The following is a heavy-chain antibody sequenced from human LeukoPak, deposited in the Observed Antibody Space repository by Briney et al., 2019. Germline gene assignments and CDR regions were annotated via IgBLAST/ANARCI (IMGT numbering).Heavy chain of an antibody. CDR2: VYYSGST. D-gene: IGHD3-3*01. CDR3: AREDYDFWSGYSVNWFDP. J-gene: IGHJ5*02. Sequence: SETLSLTCTVSGGSVSSYYWSWMRQSPGKGLEWIGYVYYSGSTNYNPALKSRVTISLDTSENQFSLKLSSVTAADTAVYYCAREDYDFWSGYSVNWFDPWGQGTLVTVSS. V-gene: IGHV4-59*02. CDR1: GGSVSSYY.